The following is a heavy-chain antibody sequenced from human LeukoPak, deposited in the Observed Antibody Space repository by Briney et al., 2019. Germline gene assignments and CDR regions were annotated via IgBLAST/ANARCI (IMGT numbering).Heavy chain of an antibody. CDR3: ARDSYDSSGYYGHLRY. CDR2: IIPILGIA. J-gene: IGHJ4*02. Sequence: GASVKVSYKASGGTFSSYAISWVRQAPGQGLEWMGRIIPILGIANYAQKFQGRVTITADKSTSTAYMELSSLRSEDTAVYYCARDSYDSSGYYGHLRYWGQGTLVTVSS. D-gene: IGHD3-22*01. V-gene: IGHV1-69*04. CDR1: GGTFSSYA.